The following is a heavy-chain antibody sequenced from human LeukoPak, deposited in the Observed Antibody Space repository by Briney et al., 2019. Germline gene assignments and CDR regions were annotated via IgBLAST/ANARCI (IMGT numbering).Heavy chain of an antibody. CDR3: VGNRVVVVPPPSGEALDF. CDR1: GFPFSKQA. J-gene: IGHJ3*01. Sequence: GGSLRLPCAASGFPFSKQAKNWARQPPGKALDWVSAISGDGTDTLYADSVKCRVSLSRDNSKNTLYLIMNSLRAEDTAIYYCVGNRVVVVPPPSGEALDFWGQGTMVTISS. CDR2: ISGDGTDT. V-gene: IGHV3-23*01. D-gene: IGHD2-2*01.